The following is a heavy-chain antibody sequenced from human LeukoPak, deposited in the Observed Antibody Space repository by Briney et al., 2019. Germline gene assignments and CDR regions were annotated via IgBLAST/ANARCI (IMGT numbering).Heavy chain of an antibody. J-gene: IGHJ4*02. CDR2: IYNSGST. D-gene: IGHD4-23*01. Sequence: PSETLSLTCRVSGGSISSDYWSWIRQPLGKGLECIGYIYNSGSTNYNPSLKSRVALSVDTSKNQFSLKLSTVTAADTAVYYCARDQGGGNSAFEHWGQGTLVTVSS. CDR1: GGSISSDY. CDR3: ARDQGGGNSAFEH. V-gene: IGHV4-59*01.